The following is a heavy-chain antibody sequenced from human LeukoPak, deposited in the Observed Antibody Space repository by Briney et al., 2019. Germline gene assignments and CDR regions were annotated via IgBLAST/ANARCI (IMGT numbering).Heavy chain of an antibody. D-gene: IGHD3-16*01. CDR3: ARGVWGSYPHFDY. J-gene: IGHJ4*02. Sequence: ASVKVSCKASGYTFTGYYMHWVRQAPGQGLEWMGWINPNSGGTNYAQTFQGRVTMTRDTSISTAYMELSRLRSDDTAVYYCARGVWGSYPHFDYWGQGTLVTVSS. CDR2: INPNSGGT. V-gene: IGHV1-2*02. CDR1: GYTFTGYY.